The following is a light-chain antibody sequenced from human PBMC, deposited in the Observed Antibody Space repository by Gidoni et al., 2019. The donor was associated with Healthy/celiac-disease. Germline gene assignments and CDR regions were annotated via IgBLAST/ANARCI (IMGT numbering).Light chain of an antibody. J-gene: IGKJ4*01. Sequence: EIVLTQSPGTLSLSPGQSATLSCMASQSISSSQLAWYQQKPGQAPRPLMYGASSRATGIPDRFSGSGSGTDFTLTISRLEPEDFAVYYCQHFGNFGGGTKVE. V-gene: IGKV3-20*01. CDR3: QHFGN. CDR1: QSISSSQ. CDR2: GAS.